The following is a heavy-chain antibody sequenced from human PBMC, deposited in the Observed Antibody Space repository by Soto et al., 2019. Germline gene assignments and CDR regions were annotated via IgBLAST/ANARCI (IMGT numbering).Heavy chain of an antibody. CDR1: GFSFSTFA. V-gene: IGHV3-23*01. CDR3: VKLILVAAGPLAFDY. CDR2: MTGSGATL. J-gene: IGHJ4*02. D-gene: IGHD6-25*01. Sequence: EVQLLESGGGLVQPGGSLRLSCAASGFSFSTFAMSWVRQAPGQGLEWVSFMTGSGATLYYADSVNGRFTISRDNSKNTVFLQMNSLRGEDTAVYYCVKLILVAAGPLAFDYWGQGALVTVSS.